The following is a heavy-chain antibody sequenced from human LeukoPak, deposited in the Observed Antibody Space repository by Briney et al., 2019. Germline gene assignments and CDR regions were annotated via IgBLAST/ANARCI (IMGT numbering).Heavy chain of an antibody. V-gene: IGHV4-59*08. CDR1: GASITSYD. D-gene: IGHD2/OR15-2a*01. CDR2: IYYSGST. Sequence: PSETLSLTCTVSGASITSYDWSWIRQPPGQGLEWMGYIYYSGSTNYSPSLKSRVTITGHTSKSQLSLKLSSVTAADTAVEYCVGHKGDYLSGLDYWGQGSLVTVSS. J-gene: IGHJ4*02. CDR3: VGHKGDYLSGLDY.